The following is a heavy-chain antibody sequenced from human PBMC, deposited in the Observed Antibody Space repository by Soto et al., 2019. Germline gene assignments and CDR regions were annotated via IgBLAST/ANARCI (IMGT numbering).Heavy chain of an antibody. CDR2: ISGSGGST. Sequence: EVQLLESGGGLVQPGGSLRLSCAASGFTFSSYAMSWVRQAPGKGLEWVSAISGSGGSTYYADSVKGRFTISRDNSKNTLYLHMYSLRAEDTAVYYCADISGRAAPFDYWGQGTLVTVSS. CDR1: GFTFSSYA. D-gene: IGHD6-13*01. V-gene: IGHV3-23*01. CDR3: ADISGRAAPFDY. J-gene: IGHJ4*02.